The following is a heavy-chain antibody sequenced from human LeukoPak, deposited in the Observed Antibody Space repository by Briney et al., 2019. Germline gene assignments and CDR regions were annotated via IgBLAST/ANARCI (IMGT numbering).Heavy chain of an antibody. J-gene: IGHJ4*02. Sequence: PGGSLRLSCAASGFSFSGYEMNWVRQAPGKGLEWVSYISTGTTIYYADSVKGRFTISRDNAKNSLYLQMNSLRAEDTAVYYCARGGWGHDYGDLDFDYWGQGTLVTVSS. CDR1: GFSFSGYE. CDR3: ARGGWGHDYGDLDFDY. CDR2: ISTGTTI. V-gene: IGHV3-48*03. D-gene: IGHD4-17*01.